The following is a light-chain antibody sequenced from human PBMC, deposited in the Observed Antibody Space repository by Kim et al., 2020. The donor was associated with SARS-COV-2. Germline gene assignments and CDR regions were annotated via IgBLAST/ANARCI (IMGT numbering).Light chain of an antibody. J-gene: IGKJ4*01. Sequence: ELVLTQSPGTLSLSPGERATLSCTASQSVSNSYLAWYQQRPGQAPRLLIYGASIRATGTPDRFSGSGSGTDFTLTINRLEPEDFAVYYCQQQQFGFSLTFGGGTKVDIK. V-gene: IGKV3-20*01. CDR2: GAS. CDR1: QSVSNSY. CDR3: QQQQFGFSLT.